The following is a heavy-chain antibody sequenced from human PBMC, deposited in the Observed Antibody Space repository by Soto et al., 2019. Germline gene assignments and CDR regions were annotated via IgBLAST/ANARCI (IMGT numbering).Heavy chain of an antibody. J-gene: IGHJ5*02. CDR2: IYYSGST. CDR3: ARDRGLCFGNLFPHGWLGP. V-gene: IGHV4-31*03. Sequence: SETLSLTCTVSGGSISSGGYYWSWIRQHPGKGLEWIGYIYYSGSTYYNPSLKSRVTISVDTSKNQFSLKLSSVTAADTAVYYCARDRGLCFGNLFPHGWLGPWRQAILVTV. D-gene: IGHD3-10*01. CDR1: GGSISSGGYY.